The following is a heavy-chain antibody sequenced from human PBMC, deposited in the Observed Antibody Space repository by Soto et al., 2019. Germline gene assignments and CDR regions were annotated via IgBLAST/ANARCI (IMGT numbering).Heavy chain of an antibody. Sequence: QVQLVQSGAEVKKPGASVKVSCKASGYTFTSYGISWVRQAPGQGLEWMGWISAYNGNTNYAQKLQCRVTMTTDTPTSTAYMEMRSRRSDDTAVYYCERELPNWNLGDGVDVWCQGTTVTVSS. CDR1: GYTFTSYG. CDR2: ISAYNGNT. D-gene: IGHD1-1*01. CDR3: ERELPNWNLGDGVDV. J-gene: IGHJ6*02. V-gene: IGHV1-18*01.